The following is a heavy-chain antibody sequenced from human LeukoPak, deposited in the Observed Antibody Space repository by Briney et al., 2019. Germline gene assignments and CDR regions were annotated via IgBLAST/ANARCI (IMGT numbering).Heavy chain of an antibody. CDR2: ITSRGEST. CDR1: GFTFSIYA. J-gene: IGHJ4*02. CDR3: ARDRPNYYGSDGHCYRRDGDY. Sequence: GGSLRLSCAASGFTFSIYAMSWVRQAPGKGLQWVSSITSRGESTWYVDSVKGRFTITRDNSENTLYLQMHSLRAEDTAVYYCARDRPNYYGSDGHCYRRDGDYWGRGTLVSVSS. V-gene: IGHV3-23*01. D-gene: IGHD3-10*01.